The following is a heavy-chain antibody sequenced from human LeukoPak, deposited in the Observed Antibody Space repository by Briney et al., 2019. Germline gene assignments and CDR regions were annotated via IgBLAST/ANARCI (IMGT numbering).Heavy chain of an antibody. J-gene: IGHJ5*02. CDR3: ARLKGPYSNYAYWFDP. CDR2: FDPEDGET. CDR1: GYTLTELS. V-gene: IGHV1-24*01. D-gene: IGHD4-11*01. Sequence: ASVKVSCKVSGYTLTELSMHWVRQAPGKGLEWMGGFDPEDGETIYAQKFQGRVTMTEDTSTDTAYMELSSLRSEDTAVYYCARLKGPYSNYAYWFDPWGQGTLVTVSS.